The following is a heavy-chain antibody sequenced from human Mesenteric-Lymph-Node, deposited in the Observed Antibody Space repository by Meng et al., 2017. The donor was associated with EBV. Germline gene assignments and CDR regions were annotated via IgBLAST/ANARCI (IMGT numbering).Heavy chain of an antibody. Sequence: QGHLHTPVPGLVKPPQPLSLTCAISGDSVSSNRVGWAWIRQSPSRGLEWLGRTYYRSKWYNDYALSVESRITMNPDTSKNQFSLQLNSVTPDDTALYYCARAVAGKGTYDSWGQGTLVTVSS. J-gene: IGHJ4*02. CDR1: GDSVSSNRVG. CDR3: ARAVAGKGTYDS. CDR2: TYYRSKWYN. V-gene: IGHV6-1*01. D-gene: IGHD6-19*01.